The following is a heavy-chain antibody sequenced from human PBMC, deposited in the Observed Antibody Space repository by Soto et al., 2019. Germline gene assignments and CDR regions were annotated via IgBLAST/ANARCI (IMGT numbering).Heavy chain of an antibody. Sequence: PGGSLRLSCAASGFTFSSYAMHWVRQAPGKGLEWVAVISYDGSNKYYADSVKGRFTISRDNSKNTLYLQMNSLRAEDTAVYYCATNLAVAGRRQKYYYYGMDVWGQGTTVTVSS. CDR3: ATNLAVAGRRQKYYYYGMDV. CDR1: GFTFSSYA. J-gene: IGHJ6*02. D-gene: IGHD6-19*01. V-gene: IGHV3-30-3*01. CDR2: ISYDGSNK.